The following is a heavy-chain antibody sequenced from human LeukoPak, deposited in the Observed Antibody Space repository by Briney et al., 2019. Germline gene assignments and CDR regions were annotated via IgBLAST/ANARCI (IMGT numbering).Heavy chain of an antibody. Sequence: GPSVKVSCKASGGTFSSYAISWVRQAPGQGLEWMGGIIPIFGTANYAQKFQGRVTITADESTSTAYMELSGLRSEDTAVYYCARDGFLEWLDYYYMDVWGKGTTVTVSS. CDR2: IIPIFGTA. D-gene: IGHD3-3*01. CDR3: ARDGFLEWLDYYYMDV. J-gene: IGHJ6*03. CDR1: GGTFSSYA. V-gene: IGHV1-69*13.